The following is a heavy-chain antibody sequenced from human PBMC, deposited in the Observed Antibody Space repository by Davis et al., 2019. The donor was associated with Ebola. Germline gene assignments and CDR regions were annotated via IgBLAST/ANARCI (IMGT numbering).Heavy chain of an antibody. V-gene: IGHV3-30*03. D-gene: IGHD2-2*01. CDR2: ISYDGSNK. Sequence: GESLKISCAASGFTFSSYGMHWVRQAPGKGLEWVAVISYDGSNKYYADSVKGRFTISRDNSKNTLYLQMNSLRAEDTAVYYCARDTSCSTMSCYYHYYGMDVWGKGTTVTVSS. CDR1: GFTFSSYG. J-gene: IGHJ6*04. CDR3: ARDTSCSTMSCYYHYYGMDV.